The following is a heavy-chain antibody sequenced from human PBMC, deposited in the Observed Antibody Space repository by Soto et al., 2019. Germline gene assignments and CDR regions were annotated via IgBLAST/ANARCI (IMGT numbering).Heavy chain of an antibody. D-gene: IGHD3-3*01. J-gene: IGHJ6*03. CDR3: ARGSGYDFWSGYRTHYYYYYYMDV. CDR2: IYYSGST. CDR1: GGSISSYY. V-gene: IGHV4-59*01. Sequence: SETLSLTCTVSGGSISSYYWSWIRQPPGKGLEWIGYIYYSGSTNYNPSLKSRVTISVDTSKNQFSLKLSSVTAADTAVYYYARGSGYDFWSGYRTHYYYYYYMDVWGKGTTVTVSS.